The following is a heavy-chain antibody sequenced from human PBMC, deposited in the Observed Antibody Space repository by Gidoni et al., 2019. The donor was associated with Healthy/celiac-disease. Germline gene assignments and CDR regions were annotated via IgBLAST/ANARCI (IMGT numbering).Heavy chain of an antibody. J-gene: IGHJ4*02. Sequence: EVHLLESGGGLVQPGGSLRRSCAASGFTFSSYASGWVRQAPGKGLEWVSAISGSGGSTYYADSVKGRFTISRDNSKNTLYLQMNSLRAEDTAVYYCAKDRDYYDSSGYYGYWGQGTLVTVSS. CDR2: ISGSGGST. D-gene: IGHD3-22*01. CDR1: GFTFSSYA. V-gene: IGHV3-23*01. CDR3: AKDRDYYDSSGYYGY.